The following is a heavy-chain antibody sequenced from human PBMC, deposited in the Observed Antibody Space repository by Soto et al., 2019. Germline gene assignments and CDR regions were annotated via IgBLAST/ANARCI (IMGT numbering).Heavy chain of an antibody. CDR3: VRAPLDYYSADSFDN. CDR2: MNPNSGNT. CDR1: GYTLTESS. D-gene: IGHD2-21*01. V-gene: IGHV1-8*01. J-gene: IGHJ4*02. Sequence: GTSVKETCKDCGYTLTESSSSWVRQATGQGLEWMGWMNPNSGNTGYAQKFQGRVTMTRDNSITTAYMELSSLRSEDTAVYFCVRAPLDYYSADSFDNWGQGTLVTAPQ.